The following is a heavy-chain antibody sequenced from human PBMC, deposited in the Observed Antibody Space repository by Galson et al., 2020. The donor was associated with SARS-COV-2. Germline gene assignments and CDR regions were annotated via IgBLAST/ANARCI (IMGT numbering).Heavy chain of an antibody. CDR3: SKGWRGNWDHFDY. D-gene: IGHD1-1*01. J-gene: IGHJ4*02. CDR1: ASTFSNYS. Sequence: GRSLRPSCALSASTFSNYSMNCVSQPPGNVLEWVSAIIGSGGSTYYTDSVKGPLTISRDNPKNTLYLQMNSLRTEDTAVYYCSKGWRGNWDHFDYWGQGTLVTVSS. V-gene: IGHV3-23*01. CDR2: IIGSGGST.